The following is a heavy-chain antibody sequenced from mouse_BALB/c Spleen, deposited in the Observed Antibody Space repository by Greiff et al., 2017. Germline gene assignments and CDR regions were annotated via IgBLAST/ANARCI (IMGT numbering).Heavy chain of an antibody. CDR2: ISDGGSYT. Sequence: EVKVVESGGGLVKPGGSLKLSCAASGFTFSDYYMYWVRQTPEKRLEWVATISDGGSYTYYPDSVKGRFTISRDNAKNNLYLQMSSLKSEDTAMYYCARAYYYGRSWFAYWGQGTLVTVSA. J-gene: IGHJ3*01. D-gene: IGHD1-1*01. V-gene: IGHV5-4*02. CDR1: GFTFSDYY. CDR3: ARAYYYGRSWFAY.